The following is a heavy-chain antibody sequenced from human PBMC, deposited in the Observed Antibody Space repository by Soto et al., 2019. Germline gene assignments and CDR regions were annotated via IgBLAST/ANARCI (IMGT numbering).Heavy chain of an antibody. CDR2: ISMGSDYI. CDR1: GFTFSSYS. CDR3: AKSPVGDAFNV. Sequence: EVQLVESGGGLVKPGGSLRLSCAASGFTFSSYSMNWVRQAPGKGLEWVSSISMGSDYIFYADSVKGRFTISRDNAKNSLFLQMNSLTAEDTAVYYCAKSPVGDAFNVWGQGTVVTVSS. V-gene: IGHV3-21*01. J-gene: IGHJ3*01.